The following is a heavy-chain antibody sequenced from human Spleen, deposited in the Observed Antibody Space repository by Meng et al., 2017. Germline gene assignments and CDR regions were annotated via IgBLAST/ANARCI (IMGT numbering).Heavy chain of an antibody. CDR2: IYHSGST. CDR3: ASYVSGTYRFDP. Sequence: QVQLQESGPGLVKPSETLSLTCTVSGGSISSYYWSWIRQPPGKGLEWIGYIYHSGSTFYNPSLKSRVTMSVDRSKTQSSLNLSSVTAADTAVYYCASYVSGTYRFDPWGQGTLVTVSS. J-gene: IGHJ5*02. CDR1: GGSISSYY. V-gene: IGHV4-59*04. D-gene: IGHD3-10*01.